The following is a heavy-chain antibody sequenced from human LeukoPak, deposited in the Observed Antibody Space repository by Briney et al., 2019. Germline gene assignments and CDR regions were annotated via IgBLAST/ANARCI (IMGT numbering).Heavy chain of an antibody. D-gene: IGHD2-2*01. CDR3: ARDRMGDCATTSCYLAF. J-gene: IGHJ4*02. CDR1: GYTFTAYY. Sequence: ASVKVSCKASGYTFTAYYLHWVRQAPGQGLEWMGWMKPNRSDTNYAQKLHGRVTMTRDKTITTAYMELSGLTSDDTAMYYCARDRMGDCATTSCYLAFWGQGALVTVSS. CDR2: MKPNRSDT. V-gene: IGHV1-2*02.